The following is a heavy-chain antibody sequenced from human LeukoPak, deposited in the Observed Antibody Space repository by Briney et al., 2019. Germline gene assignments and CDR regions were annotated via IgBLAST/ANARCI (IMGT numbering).Heavy chain of an antibody. D-gene: IGHD1-14*01. Sequence: GGSLRLSCAASGFTFTSFWMTWARQAPGKGLEWVANITPDGSEKYYVDSVKGRFTISRDNAHNSLSLEMNSLRAEDSALYYCVRGAQPVGTYWGQGTLVTVSS. CDR1: GFTFTSFW. CDR2: ITPDGSEK. J-gene: IGHJ1*01. V-gene: IGHV3-7*04. CDR3: VRGAQPVGTY.